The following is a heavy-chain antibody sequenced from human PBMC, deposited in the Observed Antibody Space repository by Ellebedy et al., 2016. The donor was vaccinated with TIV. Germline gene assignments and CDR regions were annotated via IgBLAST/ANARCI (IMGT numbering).Heavy chain of an antibody. CDR3: AKDVRYTTGWGGALDI. J-gene: IGHJ3*02. Sequence: PGGSLRLSCAASGFNFGGHAMKWVRQAPGKGLEWVSSIGSSAYTTHYADSVKGRFTISRDNSRTPLYLKMNSRRGEDTAVYFCAKDVRYTTGWGGALDIWGQGAMVTVSS. D-gene: IGHD1-1*01. V-gene: IGHV3-23*01. CDR1: GFNFGGHA. CDR2: IGSSAYTT.